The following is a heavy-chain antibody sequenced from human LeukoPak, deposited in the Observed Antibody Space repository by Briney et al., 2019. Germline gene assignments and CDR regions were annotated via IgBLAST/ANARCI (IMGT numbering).Heavy chain of an antibody. CDR3: AREGGGYCSSTSCYTFDY. J-gene: IGHJ4*02. D-gene: IGHD2-2*02. CDR1: GGTFSSYT. V-gene: IGHV1-69*04. Sequence: ASVKVSCKASGGTFSSYTISWVRQAPGQGLEWMGRIIPILGIANYAQKFQGRVTITAAKSTSTAYMELSSLRSEDTAVYYCAREGGGYCSSTSCYTFDYWGQGTLVTVSS. CDR2: IIPILGIA.